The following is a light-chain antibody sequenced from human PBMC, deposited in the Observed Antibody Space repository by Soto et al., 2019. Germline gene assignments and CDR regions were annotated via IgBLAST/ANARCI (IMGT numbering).Light chain of an antibody. J-gene: IGLJ3*02. CDR3: TSYAANNNLV. CDR1: SSDVGAYNY. CDR2: EVN. V-gene: IGLV2-8*01. Sequence: QSALAQPPSASGSPGQSVTISCTGTSSDVGAYNYVSWHQQHPGKAPKLIIYEVNNRPSGVPDRFSGSKSGNTASLTVSSLQAEGEADYYCTSYAANNNLVFGGGTKVTVL.